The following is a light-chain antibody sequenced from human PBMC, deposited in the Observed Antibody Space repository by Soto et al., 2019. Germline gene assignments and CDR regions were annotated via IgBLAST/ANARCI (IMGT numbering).Light chain of an antibody. V-gene: IGLV2-23*01. Sequence: QSALIQPASVSGSPGQSITIPCTGASSETRNYKLVAWYQQHPDKAPKLMIYEATQRPSGVSSRFSGSQSGNTASLTISGLQAEDEADYYCCSYAASDLVFGGGTQLTVL. CDR1: SSETRNYKL. J-gene: IGLJ2*01. CDR2: EAT. CDR3: CSYAASDLV.